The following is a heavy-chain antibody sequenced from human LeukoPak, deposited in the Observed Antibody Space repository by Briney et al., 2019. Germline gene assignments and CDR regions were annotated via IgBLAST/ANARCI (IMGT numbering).Heavy chain of an antibody. CDR2: INPNSGGT. J-gene: IGHJ3*02. D-gene: IGHD5-24*01. CDR1: GYTFTSYA. V-gene: IGHV1-2*02. Sequence: GASVKVSCKASGYTFTSYAMNWVRQAPGQGLEWMGWINPNSGGTNYAQNFQGRVTMTRDTSTSTVYMELSSLRSEDTAIYYCARIRDGYNDAYDIWGQGTVVTVPS. CDR3: ARIRDGYNDAYDI.